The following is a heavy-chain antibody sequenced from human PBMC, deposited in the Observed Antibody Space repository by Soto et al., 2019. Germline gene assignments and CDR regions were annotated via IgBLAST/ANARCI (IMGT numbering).Heavy chain of an antibody. Sequence: QVQLQESGPGLVKPSETLSLTCTVSGGSVSSGSYYWSWIRQPPGKGLEWIGYIYYSGTTNYNPSLKSRVTTSVDTAKNQFSLKLSSVTAADTAVYYCARGDYPYYYYGMDVWGQGTTVTVSS. CDR2: IYYSGTT. J-gene: IGHJ6*02. D-gene: IGHD4-17*01. CDR1: GGSVSSGSYY. CDR3: ARGDYPYYYYGMDV. V-gene: IGHV4-61*01.